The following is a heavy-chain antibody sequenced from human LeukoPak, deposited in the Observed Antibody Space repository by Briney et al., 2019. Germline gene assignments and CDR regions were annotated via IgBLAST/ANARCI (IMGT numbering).Heavy chain of an antibody. V-gene: IGHV4-30-4*08. CDR2: IYYSGST. CDR1: GGSISSGDYY. CDR3: ASQRRRFLEWSY. Sequence: PSETLSLTCTVSGGSISSGDYYWSWIRQPPGKGLEWIGYIYYSGSTYYNPSLKSRATISVDTSKNQFSLKLSSVTAADTAVYYCASQRRRFLEWSYWGQGTLVTVSS. D-gene: IGHD3-3*01. J-gene: IGHJ4*02.